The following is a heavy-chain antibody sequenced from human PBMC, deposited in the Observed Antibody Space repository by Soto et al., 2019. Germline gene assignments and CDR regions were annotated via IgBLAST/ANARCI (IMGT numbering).Heavy chain of an antibody. J-gene: IGHJ3*02. D-gene: IGHD1-26*01. CDR3: ARGERGGFDI. CDR1: GVTFSYYW. Sequence: ELKLVESGGGLVQPGVSLRLSCAASGVTFSYYWMHWVRQAPGTGLVWVSHIHSDGTTTTYADSVKGRFTFSRDNTNNTLYLHMNCLRAEDKSVYYCARGERGGFDIWGQGSVAIFSS. V-gene: IGHV3-74*01. CDR2: IHSDGTTT.